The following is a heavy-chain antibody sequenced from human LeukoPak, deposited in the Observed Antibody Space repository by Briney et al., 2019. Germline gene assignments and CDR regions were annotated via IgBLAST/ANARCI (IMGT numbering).Heavy chain of an antibody. J-gene: IGHJ4*02. D-gene: IGHD5-12*01. Sequence: GGSLRLSCAASGFTFSDYYMSWIRQAPGKGLEWVAYITSSGDDIYYADSVKDRITISRDNAKNALFLRMNSLRVEDTATYSCASDIVATSGDFWGQGTLVSVSS. V-gene: IGHV3-11*01. CDR2: ITSSGDDI. CDR1: GFTFSDYY. CDR3: ASDIVATSGDF.